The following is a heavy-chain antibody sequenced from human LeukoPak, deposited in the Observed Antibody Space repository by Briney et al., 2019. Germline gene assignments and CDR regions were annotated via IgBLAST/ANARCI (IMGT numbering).Heavy chain of an antibody. CDR2: ISWNSGSI. CDR1: GFTFDDYA. J-gene: IGHJ4*02. Sequence: GGSLRLSCAASGFTFDDYAMLWVRQAPGKDLEWVSGISWNSGSIGYADSVKGRFTISRDNAKNSLYLQMNSLRAEDTALYYCAKEGAEGFFDYWGQGTLVTVSS. CDR3: AKEGAEGFFDY. V-gene: IGHV3-9*01.